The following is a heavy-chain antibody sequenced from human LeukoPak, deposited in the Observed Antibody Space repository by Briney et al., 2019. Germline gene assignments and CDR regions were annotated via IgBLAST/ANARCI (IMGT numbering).Heavy chain of an antibody. V-gene: IGHV1-24*01. CDR1: GYTLTELS. CDR2: FDPEDGET. CDR3: ATSLRVVGQFDY. Sequence: ASVKVSCXVSGYTLTELSMHWVRQARGKGLEWMGGFDPEDGETIYAQKFQGRVTMTEDTSTDTAYMELSSLRSEDTAVYYCATSLRVVGQFDYWGQGTLVTVSS. J-gene: IGHJ4*02. D-gene: IGHD1-26*01.